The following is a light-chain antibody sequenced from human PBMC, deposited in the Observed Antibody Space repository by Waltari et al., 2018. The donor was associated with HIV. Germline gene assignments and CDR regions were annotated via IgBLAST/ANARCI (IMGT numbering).Light chain of an antibody. CDR3: GTWDPRLSAGV. CDR2: DNN. V-gene: IGLV1-51*01. CDR1: YDY. Sequence: QSVLAQPPSVSAAPGQKVTIPCSGSYDYLSWYQHVPGAPPQLLIYDNNKRPSGIPDRFSASKSGTSATLGITGLQNGDEADYYCGTWDPRLSAGVFGGGTKLTVL. J-gene: IGLJ3*02.